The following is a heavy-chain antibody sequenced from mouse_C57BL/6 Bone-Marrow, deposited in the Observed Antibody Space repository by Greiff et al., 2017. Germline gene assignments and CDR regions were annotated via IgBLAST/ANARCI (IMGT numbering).Heavy chain of an antibody. Sequence: EVQLQQSGAELVRPGASVKLSCTASGFNIKDDYMHWVKQRPEQGLEWIGWIDPENGDTAYASKFQGKATITADTASNTAYLQLSSLTSEDTAVYYCTTDDYGSSSYYYAMDYWGQGTSVTVSS. CDR3: TTDDYGSSSYYYAMDY. CDR1: GFNIKDDY. J-gene: IGHJ4*01. V-gene: IGHV14-4*01. D-gene: IGHD1-1*01. CDR2: IDPENGDT.